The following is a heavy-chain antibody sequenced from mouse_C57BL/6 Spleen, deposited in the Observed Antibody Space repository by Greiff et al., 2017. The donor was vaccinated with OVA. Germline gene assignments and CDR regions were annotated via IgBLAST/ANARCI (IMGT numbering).Heavy chain of an antibody. CDR1: GYTFTSYT. D-gene: IGHD2-1*01. J-gene: IGHJ2*01. V-gene: IGHV1-4*01. CDR2: INPSSGYT. Sequence: VQLQQSGADLARPGASVKMSCKASGYTFTSYTMHWVKQRPGQGLEWIGYINPSSGYTKYNQKFKDKATLTADKSSSTAYMQLSSLTSEDSAVYYCARSGSTVYPYYCDYWGQGTTLTVSS. CDR3: ARSGSTVYPYYCDY.